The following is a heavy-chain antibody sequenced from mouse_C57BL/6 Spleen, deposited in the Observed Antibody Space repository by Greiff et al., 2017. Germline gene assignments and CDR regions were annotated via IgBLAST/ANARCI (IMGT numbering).Heavy chain of an antibody. D-gene: IGHD3-2*02. V-gene: IGHV1-59*01. J-gene: IGHJ2*01. CDR1: GYTFTSYW. CDR3: ARERAQGFDY. CDR2: IDPSDSYT. Sequence: VQLQQPGAELVRPGTSVKLSCKASGYTFTSYWMHWVKQRPGQGLEWIGVIDPSDSYTNYNQKFKGKATLTVDTSSSTAYMQLSSLTSEDSAVYYCARERAQGFDYWGQGTTLTVSS.